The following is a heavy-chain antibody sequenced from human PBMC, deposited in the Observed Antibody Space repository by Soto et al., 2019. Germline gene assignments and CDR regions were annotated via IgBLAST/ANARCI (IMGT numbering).Heavy chain of an antibody. CDR1: GCTFSSYA. J-gene: IGHJ4*02. CDR2: ISGSGGST. D-gene: IGHD4-17*01. V-gene: IGHV3-23*01. CDR3: AKDHDYGDYFDY. Sequence: EVQLLESGGGLVQPGGSLRLSCAASGCTFSSYAMSWVRQAPGKGLEWVSAISGSGGSTYYADSVKGRFTISRDNSKNTLYLQMNSLRAEDTAVYYCAKDHDYGDYFDYWGQGTLVTVSS.